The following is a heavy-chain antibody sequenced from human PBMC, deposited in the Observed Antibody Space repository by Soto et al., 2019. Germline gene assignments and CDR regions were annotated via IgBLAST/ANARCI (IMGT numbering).Heavy chain of an antibody. Sequence: GGSLRLSCTASGFTFGDYAMSWFRQAPGKGLEWVGFIRSKAYGGTTEYAASVKGRFTISRDDSKSIAYLQMNSLKTEDTAVYYCTRQYDFWSGYYGQNDRNFDYWGQGTLVTVSS. J-gene: IGHJ4*02. CDR2: IRSKAYGGTT. CDR1: GFTFGDYA. D-gene: IGHD3-3*01. CDR3: TRQYDFWSGYYGQNDRNFDY. V-gene: IGHV3-49*03.